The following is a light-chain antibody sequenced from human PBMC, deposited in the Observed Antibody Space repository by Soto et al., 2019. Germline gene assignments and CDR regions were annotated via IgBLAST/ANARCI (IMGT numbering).Light chain of an antibody. CDR3: QQLSSYPIT. J-gene: IGKJ5*01. CDR1: QGISSY. V-gene: IGKV1-9*01. CDR2: PAS. Sequence: DIQLTQSPSFLSASVGDRVTITCRASQGISSYLAWYQQKPGKAPKLLIYPASTLQSGVPSRFSGSGSGTEFTLTISSLQPEDFATYYCQQLSSYPITFGQGTRLEIK.